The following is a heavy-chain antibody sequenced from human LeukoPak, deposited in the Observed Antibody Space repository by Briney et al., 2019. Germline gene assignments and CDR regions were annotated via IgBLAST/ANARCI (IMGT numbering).Heavy chain of an antibody. CDR3: ARGLWFGEFRFDY. Sequence: SETLSLTCTVSGGSISSYYWSWIRQPPGKGLEWIGYIYYSGSTNYNPSLKSRVTISVDTSKNQFSLKLSSVTAADTAVYYCARGLWFGEFRFDYWGQGTLVTVSS. CDR2: IYYSGST. CDR1: GGSISSYY. J-gene: IGHJ4*02. V-gene: IGHV4-59*01. D-gene: IGHD3-10*01.